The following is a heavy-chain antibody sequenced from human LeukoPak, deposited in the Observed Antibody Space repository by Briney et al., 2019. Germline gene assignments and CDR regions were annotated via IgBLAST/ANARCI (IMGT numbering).Heavy chain of an antibody. J-gene: IGHJ6*02. CDR2: INGDGSDR. Sequence: GGSLRLSCAASGFTFTNFWMSWVRQAPGKGLEWVANINGDGSDRYYMDSLKGRFTISRNNAKNSLYLQMNSLRVEDTAIYYCAIAYGLDVWGQGTTVTVSS. CDR1: GFTFTNFW. CDR3: AIAYGLDV. V-gene: IGHV3-7*03.